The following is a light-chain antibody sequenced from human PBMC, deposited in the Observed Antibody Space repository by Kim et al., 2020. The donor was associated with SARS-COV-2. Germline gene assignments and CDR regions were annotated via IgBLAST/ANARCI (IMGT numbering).Light chain of an antibody. Sequence: DIQMTQSPSSLSASVGDRVTITCRASQDISNYLAWYQQKPGKVPKLLIYAASALQLGVPSRFGGSGSGTDFTLTVTSLQPEDIATYYCQKYNSDPWTFRQGTKVDIK. J-gene: IGKJ1*01. V-gene: IGKV1-27*01. CDR2: AAS. CDR3: QKYNSDPWT. CDR1: QDISNY.